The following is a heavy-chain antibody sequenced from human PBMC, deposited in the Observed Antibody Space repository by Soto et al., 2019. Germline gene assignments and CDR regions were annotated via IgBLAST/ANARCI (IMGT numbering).Heavy chain of an antibody. CDR3: AVAGSSWLRFDS. D-gene: IGHD6-13*01. V-gene: IGHV5-51*01. J-gene: IGHJ4*02. Sequence: PGESLKISCKGSRYSFTSYWIAWVRQMPGKGLECMGIIYLGDSDTRYSPSFQGQVSISADNSISTAYLQWSSLKASDTAMYYCAVAGSSWLRFDSWGQGTLVTVSS. CDR1: RYSFTSYW. CDR2: IYLGDSDT.